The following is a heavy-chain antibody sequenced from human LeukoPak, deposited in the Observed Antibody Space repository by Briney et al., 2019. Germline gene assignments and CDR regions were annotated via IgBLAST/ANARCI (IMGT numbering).Heavy chain of an antibody. CDR2: ISNTGDPI. J-gene: IGHJ4*02. V-gene: IGHV3-11*04. CDR1: GFTFSDSY. Sequence: PGGSLRLSCAVSGFTFSDSYMTWIRQAPGKGLEWVSFISNTGDPIYYADSVKGRFTTSRDNAKSSLSLQMNSLRAEDTAVYYCGRGHWGLDYWGQGALVTVSS. CDR3: GRGHWGLDY. D-gene: IGHD7-27*01.